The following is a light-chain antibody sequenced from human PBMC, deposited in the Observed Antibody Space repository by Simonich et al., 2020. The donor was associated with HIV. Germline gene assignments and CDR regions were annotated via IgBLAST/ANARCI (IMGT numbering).Light chain of an antibody. V-gene: IGKV3-11*01. Sequence: EIVLTQFPATLSLSPGEKATLTCRASQSVSSHLAWYQQKPGQAPRLLIHDVSNRATGIPARFSGSGSGTDFTLTISSLESEDFAVYYCQQMKTFGQGTKVEIK. CDR3: QQMKT. CDR2: DVS. J-gene: IGKJ1*01. CDR1: QSVSSH.